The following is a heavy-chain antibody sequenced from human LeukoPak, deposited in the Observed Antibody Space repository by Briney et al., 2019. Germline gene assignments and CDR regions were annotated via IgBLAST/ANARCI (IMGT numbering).Heavy chain of an antibody. Sequence: PSETLSLTCAVSSFSISSDSYWGRIRQPPGKGLEWIGTIYYSGVTYYSPSLKSRVTISLDTSKNHFSLRLTSVNAADTAVYYCAKFGSTSGRGFDPWGQGTLVTVSS. D-gene: IGHD2-2*01. V-gene: IGHV4-38-2*01. J-gene: IGHJ5*02. CDR3: AKFGSTSGRGFDP. CDR1: SFSISSDSY. CDR2: IYYSGVT.